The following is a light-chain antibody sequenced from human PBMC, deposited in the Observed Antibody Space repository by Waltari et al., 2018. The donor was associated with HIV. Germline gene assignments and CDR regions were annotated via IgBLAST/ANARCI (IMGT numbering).Light chain of an antibody. J-gene: IGKJ2*03. V-gene: IGKV1-12*01. CDR1: QGIGSW. CDR2: DAS. Sequence: DIQMTQPPRALSASIGQRVPNNCRASQGIGSWLAWYRQRPGEAPDLLIHDASHLRSGVPSWFSGGGSGTGFFLTINSLQSQDSGTYFCQQGYKLPLSFGPGTTIEI. CDR3: QQGYKLPLS.